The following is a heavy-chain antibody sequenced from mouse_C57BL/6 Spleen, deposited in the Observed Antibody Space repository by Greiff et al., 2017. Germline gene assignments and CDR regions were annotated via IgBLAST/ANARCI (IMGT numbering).Heavy chain of an antibody. V-gene: IGHV5-16*01. CDR2: INYDGSST. CDR3: ARVTGAWFAY. Sequence: EVQLVASEGGLVQPGSSMKLSCTASGFTFSDYYMAWVRQVPEKGLEWVANINYDGSSTYYLDSLKSRFIISRDNAKNILYLQMSSLKSEDTATYYCARVTGAWFAYWGQGTLVTVSA. CDR1: GFTFSDYY. J-gene: IGHJ3*01. D-gene: IGHD2-1*01.